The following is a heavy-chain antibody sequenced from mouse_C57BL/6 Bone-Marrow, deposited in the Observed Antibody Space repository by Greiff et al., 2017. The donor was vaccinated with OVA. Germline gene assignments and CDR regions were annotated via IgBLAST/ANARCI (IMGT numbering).Heavy chain of an antibody. V-gene: IGHV1-19*01. Sequence: EVQLQQSGPVLVKPGASVKMSCKASGYTFTDYYMNWVKQSHGKSLEWIGVINPYNGGTSYNQKFKGKATLTVDKSSSTAYMVLNSLTSEDSAVYYCARKDSSGYYYWGQGTLVTVSA. CDR1: GYTFTDYY. CDR2: INPYNGGT. J-gene: IGHJ3*01. CDR3: ARKDSSGYYY. D-gene: IGHD3-2*02.